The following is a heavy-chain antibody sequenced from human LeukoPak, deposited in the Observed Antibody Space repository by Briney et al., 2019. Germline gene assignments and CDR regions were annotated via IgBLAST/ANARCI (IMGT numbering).Heavy chain of an antibody. Sequence: SETLSLTCTVSGGSISSYYWSWIRQPPGKGLEWIGYIYYSGSTNYNPSLKSRVTISVDTSKNQFSLKLSSVTAADTAVYYCARERGGYLSAFDIWGQGTMVTVSS. V-gene: IGHV4-59*01. D-gene: IGHD3-22*01. CDR2: IYYSGST. J-gene: IGHJ3*02. CDR3: ARERGGYLSAFDI. CDR1: GGSISSYY.